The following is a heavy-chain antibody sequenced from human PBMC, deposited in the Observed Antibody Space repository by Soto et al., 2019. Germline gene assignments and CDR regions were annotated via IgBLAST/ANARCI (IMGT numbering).Heavy chain of an antibody. Sequence: GGSLRLSCAASGFTFSSYSMNWVRQAPGKGLEWVSYISSSSSTIYYADSVKGRFTISRDNAKNSLYLQMNSLRAEDTAVYYCARDGPDIVLMVYALHYYYYYMDVWGKGTTVTVSS. CDR2: ISSSSSTI. CDR3: ARDGPDIVLMVYALHYYYYYMDV. V-gene: IGHV3-48*01. D-gene: IGHD2-8*01. J-gene: IGHJ6*03. CDR1: GFTFSSYS.